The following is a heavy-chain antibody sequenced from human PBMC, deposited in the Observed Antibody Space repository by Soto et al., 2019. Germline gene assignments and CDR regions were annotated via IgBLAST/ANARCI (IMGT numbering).Heavy chain of an antibody. CDR1: GYTFTNYG. CDR2: ISPYNRNA. CDR3: ARDRSSSDV. D-gene: IGHD2-2*01. V-gene: IGHV1-18*01. J-gene: IGHJ6*02. Sequence: QGQLVQSGAEVKKPGASVKVSCKDSGYTFTNYGMSWVRQAPGQGLEWMGWISPYNRNADYAQNVQGRVTMTRDTSTSTAYMELMRLTSDDTAVYYCARDRSSSDVWGQGTTVTVSS.